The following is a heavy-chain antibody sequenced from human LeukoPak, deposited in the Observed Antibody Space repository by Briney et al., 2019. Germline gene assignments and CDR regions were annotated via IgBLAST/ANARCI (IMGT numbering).Heavy chain of an antibody. D-gene: IGHD3-10*01. V-gene: IGHV4-61*02. Sequence: SQTLSLTCTVSGGSISSGSYYWSWIRQPAGKGLEWIGRIYTSGSTNYNPSLKSRVIMSVDTSKNQFSLKLSSVTAADTAVYYCARASITRVAFDIWGQGTMVTVSS. CDR2: IYTSGST. CDR1: GGSISSGSYY. J-gene: IGHJ3*02. CDR3: ARASITRVAFDI.